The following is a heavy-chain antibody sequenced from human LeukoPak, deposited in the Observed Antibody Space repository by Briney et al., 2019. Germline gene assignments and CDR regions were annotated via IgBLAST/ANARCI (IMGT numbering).Heavy chain of an antibody. J-gene: IGHJ4*02. Sequence: GGSLRLSCAASGFAFSDYWMRWMRQAPGKGLEWVANIKYDGGEEYYVDSVKGRFTISRDNAKNSLYLQLNSLRVEDTAVYYCKSGGATPGSFDNWGQGTLVTVSP. D-gene: IGHD2-15*01. V-gene: IGHV3-7*01. CDR3: KSGGATPGSFDN. CDR1: GFAFSDYW. CDR2: IKYDGGEE.